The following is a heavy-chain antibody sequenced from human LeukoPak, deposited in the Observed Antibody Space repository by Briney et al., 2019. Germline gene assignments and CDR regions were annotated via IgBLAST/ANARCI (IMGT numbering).Heavy chain of an antibody. Sequence: ASVKVSCEASENTFTNYGINWVRQAPGQRPEWMGWFSPYNGDTKYAPKLKGRVTLTADTLTSTAYMELRTLISDDTATYYCAIGQGVITWGGADVYDVWGQGTTVIVSS. D-gene: IGHD3-16*01. J-gene: IGHJ3*01. V-gene: IGHV1-18*01. CDR2: FSPYNGDT. CDR1: ENTFTNYG. CDR3: AIGQGVITWGGADVYDV.